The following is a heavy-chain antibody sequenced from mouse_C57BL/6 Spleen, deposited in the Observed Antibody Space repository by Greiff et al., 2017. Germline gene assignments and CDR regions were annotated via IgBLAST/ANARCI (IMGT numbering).Heavy chain of an antibody. J-gene: IGHJ2*01. V-gene: IGHV6-3*01. CDR3: TGGYGSSYRY. D-gene: IGHD1-1*01. CDR1: GFTFSNYW. CDR2: IRLKSDNYAT. Sequence: EVKLVESGGGLVQPGGSMKLSCVASGFTFSNYWMNWVRQSPEKGLEWVAQIRLKSDNYATHYAESVKGRFTISRDDSKSSVYLQMNNLRAEDTGIYYCTGGYGSSYRYWGQGTTLTVSS.